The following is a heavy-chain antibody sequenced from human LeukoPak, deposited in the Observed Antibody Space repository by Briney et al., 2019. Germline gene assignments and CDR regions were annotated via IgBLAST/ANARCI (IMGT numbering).Heavy chain of an antibody. Sequence: SETLSLTCTVSGGSISSGGYYWSWIRQHPGKGLEWIGYIYYSGSTYYNPSLKSRVTISVDTSKNQFSLKLSSVTAADTAVYYCARDRFGNYLDYWGQGTLATVSS. J-gene: IGHJ4*02. CDR3: ARDRFGNYLDY. CDR1: GGSISSGGYY. CDR2: IYYSGST. V-gene: IGHV4-31*03. D-gene: IGHD3-10*01.